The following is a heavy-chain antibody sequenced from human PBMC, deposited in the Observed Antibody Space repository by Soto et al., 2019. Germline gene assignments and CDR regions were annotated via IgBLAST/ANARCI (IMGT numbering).Heavy chain of an antibody. V-gene: IGHV3-30*18. CDR3: AKVLCTNGVCYDAFDI. CDR2: ISYDGSNK. D-gene: IGHD2-8*01. CDR1: GFTFSSYG. J-gene: IGHJ3*02. Sequence: GGSLRLSCAASGFTFSSYGMQWVRQAPGKGLEWVAVISYDGSNKYYADSVKGRFTISRDNSKNTLYLQMNSLRAEDTAVYYCAKVLCTNGVCYDAFDIWGQGTMVTVSS.